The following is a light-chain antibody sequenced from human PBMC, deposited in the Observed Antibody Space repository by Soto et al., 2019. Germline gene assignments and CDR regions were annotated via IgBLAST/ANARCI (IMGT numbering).Light chain of an antibody. Sequence: EIVLTQSPGTLSLSPGERATLSCRASQSVSNNYLAWYQQKPGQAPRLLIYGASTRATGIPARFSGSGSGTEFTLTISSLQSEDFAVYYCQQHHNWPPWTVGQGTKVDIK. CDR3: QQHHNWPPWT. CDR1: QSVSNN. CDR2: GAS. J-gene: IGKJ1*01. V-gene: IGKV3-15*01.